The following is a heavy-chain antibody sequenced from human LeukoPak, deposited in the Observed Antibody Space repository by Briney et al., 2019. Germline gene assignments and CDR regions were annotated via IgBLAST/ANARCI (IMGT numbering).Heavy chain of an antibody. CDR2: IIPIFGTA. V-gene: IGHV1-69*13. D-gene: IGHD3-3*01. Sequence: GASVKVSCKASGGTFSSYAISWVRQAPGQGLEWMGGIIPIFGTANYAQKFQGRVTITADESTSTAYMELSSLRSEDTAVYYCARGRALLRFLEWFSPPADYWGQGTLVTVSS. CDR3: ARGRALLRFLEWFSPPADY. CDR1: GGTFSSYA. J-gene: IGHJ4*02.